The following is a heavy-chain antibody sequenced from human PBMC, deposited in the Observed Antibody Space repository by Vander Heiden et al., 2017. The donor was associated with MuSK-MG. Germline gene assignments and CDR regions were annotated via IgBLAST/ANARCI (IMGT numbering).Heavy chain of an antibody. CDR2: IIPIFGTA. D-gene: IGHD6-13*01. CDR1: GGTFRSYA. CDR3: ARGRAASGRWFDT. J-gene: IGHJ5*01. Sequence: QVQLVQSGAEAEKPGASVKVSCKASGGTFRSYAISWVRQAPGQGLEGMGGIIPIFGTANYAQKVQGRVTITADESTSTAYMEMSSMSSEDTAVYCFARGRAASGRWFDTWLHGSLVTVSS. V-gene: IGHV1-69*12.